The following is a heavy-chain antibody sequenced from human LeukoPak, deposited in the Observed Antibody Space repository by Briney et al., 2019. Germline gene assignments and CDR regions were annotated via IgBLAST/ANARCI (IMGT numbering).Heavy chain of an antibody. CDR2: IIPIFGTA. Sequence: EASVKVSCKASGGIFSRYAISWVRQAPGQGLEWMGGIIPIFGTANYAQKFQGRVTITADESTSTAYMELSSLRSEDTAVYLCARDRVVGLGLDNAFDIWGQGTVVTVSS. CDR3: ARDRVVGLGLDNAFDI. J-gene: IGHJ3*02. CDR1: GGIFSRYA. D-gene: IGHD2-15*01. V-gene: IGHV1-69*13.